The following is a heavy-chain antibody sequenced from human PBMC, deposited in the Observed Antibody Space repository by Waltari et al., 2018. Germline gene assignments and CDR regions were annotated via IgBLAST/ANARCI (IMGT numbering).Heavy chain of an antibody. CDR1: GGSISSYY. Sequence: QVQLQESGPGLVKPSETLSLTCTVSGGSISSYYWSWIRQPPGKGLEWIGYIYYSGSTNYNPSLKSRVTISVDTSKNQFSLKLSSVTAADTAVYYCARGRRYCSSTSCYVGGYYFDYWGQGTLVTVSS. CDR3: ARGRRYCSSTSCYVGGYYFDY. CDR2: IYYSGST. J-gene: IGHJ4*02. V-gene: IGHV4-59*01. D-gene: IGHD2-2*01.